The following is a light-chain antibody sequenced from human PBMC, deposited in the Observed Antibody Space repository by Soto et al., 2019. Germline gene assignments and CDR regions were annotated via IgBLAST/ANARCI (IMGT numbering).Light chain of an antibody. Sequence: EIVMTQSPATLSVSPGERATLSCRASQSVSSNLAWYQQKPGQAPRLLIYGASTRATGISARFSGSGSGTEFTLTISSLQSEDFAVYSCQQYNNWPLTFGGGTKVDIK. CDR2: GAS. CDR1: QSVSSN. CDR3: QQYNNWPLT. J-gene: IGKJ4*01. V-gene: IGKV3-15*01.